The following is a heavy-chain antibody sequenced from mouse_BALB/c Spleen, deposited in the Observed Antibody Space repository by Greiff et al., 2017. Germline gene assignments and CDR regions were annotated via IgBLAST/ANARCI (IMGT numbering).Heavy chain of an antibody. CDR1: GFNIKDYY. CDR3: NAGWDNAMDY. CDR2: IDPENGDT. V-gene: IGHV14-4*02. Sequence: EVQLQQSGAELVRSGASVKLSCTASGFNIKDYYMHWVKQRPEQGLEWIGWIDPENGDTEYAPKFQGKATMTADTSSNTAYLQLSSLTSEDTAVYYCNAGWDNAMDYWGQGTSVTVSS. D-gene: IGHD4-1*01. J-gene: IGHJ4*01.